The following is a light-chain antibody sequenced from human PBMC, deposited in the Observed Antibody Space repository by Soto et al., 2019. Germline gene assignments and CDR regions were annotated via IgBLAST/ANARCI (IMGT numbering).Light chain of an antibody. V-gene: IGKV4-1*01. Sequence: DIVLTHSPDSLAVSLGERATINCKSSQSVLYSSNNKNYLAWYQQKPGQPPKLLIYWASTRESGVPDRFSGSGSGTDFTLTVSSLQAEDVAVYYCQQYYSTWWTFGQGTKVDIK. CDR1: QSVLYSSNNKNY. CDR2: WAS. CDR3: QQYYSTWWT. J-gene: IGKJ1*01.